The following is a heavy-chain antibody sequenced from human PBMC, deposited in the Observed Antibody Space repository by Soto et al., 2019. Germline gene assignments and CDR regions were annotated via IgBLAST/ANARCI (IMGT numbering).Heavy chain of an antibody. CDR2: IIPIYGTA. J-gene: IGHJ4*02. V-gene: IGHV1-69*12. CDR3: ASPEPGLEMETITY. Sequence: QVQLVQSGAEVKKPGSSVKVSCKASGGTYRSYAFTWVRQAPGQGLEWMGGIIPIYGTANYAQTFHGRVTITADDSTSTTYMELSSLRSDDTAVYYCASPEPGLEMETITYWGQGTLVTVSS. D-gene: IGHD3-16*01. CDR1: GGTYRSYA.